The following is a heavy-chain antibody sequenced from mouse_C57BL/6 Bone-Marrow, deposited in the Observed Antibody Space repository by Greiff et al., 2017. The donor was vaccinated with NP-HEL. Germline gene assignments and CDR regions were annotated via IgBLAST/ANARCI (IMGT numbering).Heavy chain of an antibody. CDR3: AEFYDGYCWYFDV. D-gene: IGHD2-3*01. V-gene: IGHV1-81*01. CDR2: IYPRSGNT. CDR1: GYTFTSYG. J-gene: IGHJ1*03. Sequence: VQLQESGAELARPGASVKLSCKASGYTFTSYGISWVKQRTGQGLEWIGEIYPRSGNTYYNEKFKGKATLTADKSSSTAYMELRSLTSEDSAVYFCAEFYDGYCWYFDVWGTGTTVTVSS.